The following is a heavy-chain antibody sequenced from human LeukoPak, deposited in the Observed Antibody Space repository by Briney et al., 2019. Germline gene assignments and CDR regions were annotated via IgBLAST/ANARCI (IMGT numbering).Heavy chain of an antibody. Sequence: GGSLRLSCAASGFTFDDYGMSWVRQAPGKGLEWVSGINWNGGSTGYADSVKGRFTISRDDSSRIAYLQMISLKTEDTAVYYCTGSFGELTFFDYWGQGTLVTVSS. D-gene: IGHD3-10*01. CDR3: TGSFGELTFFDY. CDR1: GFTFDDYG. V-gene: IGHV3-20*04. CDR2: INWNGGST. J-gene: IGHJ4*02.